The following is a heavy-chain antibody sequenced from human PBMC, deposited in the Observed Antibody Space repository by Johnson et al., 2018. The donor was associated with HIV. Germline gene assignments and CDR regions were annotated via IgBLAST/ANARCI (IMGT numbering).Heavy chain of an antibody. CDR2: ISWNSGSI. V-gene: IGHV3-9*01. CDR1: GFTFDDYA. CDR3: ARAMYYYDTSGYLIRPRAFDI. Sequence: LLVESGGGVVQPGRSLRLSCAASGFTFDDYAMHWVRHAPGKGLEWVSGISWNSGSIGYADSVKCRFTVSRDNAKNSLYLPMNRLRAEDSALYYCARAMYYYDTSGYLIRPRAFDIWGQGTVITVSS. J-gene: IGHJ3*02. D-gene: IGHD3-22*01.